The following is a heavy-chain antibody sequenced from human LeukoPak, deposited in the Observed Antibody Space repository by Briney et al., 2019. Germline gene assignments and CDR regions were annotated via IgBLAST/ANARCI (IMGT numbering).Heavy chain of an antibody. CDR2: ISGRDGST. J-gene: IGHJ5*02. V-gene: IGHV3-23*01. D-gene: IGHD3-16*01. CDR3: AKSGGVRFDP. Sequence: GGSLRLSCTASGFTFTSYAMSWGRQAPGKGLEWVSAISGRDGSTYYADSVKGRFTISRDNSKNTLYLQMNSLRAEDTAVYYCAKSGGVRFDPWGQGTLVTVSS. CDR1: GFTFTSYA.